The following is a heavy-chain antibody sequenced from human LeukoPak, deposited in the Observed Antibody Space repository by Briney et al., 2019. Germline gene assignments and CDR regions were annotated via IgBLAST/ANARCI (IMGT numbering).Heavy chain of an antibody. CDR1: GGSFSGYY. D-gene: IGHD3-10*01. J-gene: IGHJ3*02. CDR3: ARVRNYYGSGSLRAFDI. V-gene: IGHV4-34*01. CDR2: INHSGST. Sequence: SETLSLTCAVYGGSFSGYYWSWIRQPPGKGLEWIGEINHSGSTNYNPSLKSRVTISVDTSKNQFSLKLSSVIAADTAVYYCARVRNYYGSGSLRAFDIWGQGTMVTVSS.